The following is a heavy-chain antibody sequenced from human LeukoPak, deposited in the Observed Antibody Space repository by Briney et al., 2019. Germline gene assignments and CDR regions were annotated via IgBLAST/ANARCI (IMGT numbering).Heavy chain of an antibody. CDR3: ARDRPHYGNTHLFDP. CDR1: GFNFRNYW. J-gene: IGHJ5*02. V-gene: IGHV3-7*01. CDR2: IKEDDSVK. Sequence: GGSLRLSCVASGFNFRNYWISWVRQAPGKGLEWVANIKEDDSVKHYADSVKGRFTISRDDAKNSVYLQMNSLRVEDTAVYYCARDRPHYGNTHLFDPWGQGTLVTVSS. D-gene: IGHD3-10*01.